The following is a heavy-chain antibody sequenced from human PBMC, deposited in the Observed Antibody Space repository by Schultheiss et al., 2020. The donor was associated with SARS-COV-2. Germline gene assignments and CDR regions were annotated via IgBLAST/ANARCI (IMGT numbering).Heavy chain of an antibody. J-gene: IGHJ4*02. CDR2: ISYDGSNK. CDR1: GFTFSSYA. D-gene: IGHD6-19*01. Sequence: GESLKISCAASGFTFSSYAMHWVRQAPGKGLEWVAVISYDGSNKYYADSVKGRFTISRDNSKNTLYLQMNSLRAEDTAVYYCARDRIAVALDPGSFDYWGQGTLVTVSS. CDR3: ARDRIAVALDPGSFDY. V-gene: IGHV3-30*04.